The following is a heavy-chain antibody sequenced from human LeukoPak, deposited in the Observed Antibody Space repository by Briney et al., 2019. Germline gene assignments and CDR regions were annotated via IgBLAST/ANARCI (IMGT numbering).Heavy chain of an antibody. Sequence: SETLSLTCTVSGGSISSYYWSWIRQPPGKGLEWIGYIYYSGSTNYNPSLKSRVTISVDTSKNHFSLKLSSVTAADTAVYYCARSQDVLLWFGESVNWFDPWGQGTLVTVSS. CDR1: GGSISSYY. D-gene: IGHD3-10*01. CDR2: IYYSGST. J-gene: IGHJ5*02. CDR3: ARSQDVLLWFGESVNWFDP. V-gene: IGHV4-59*01.